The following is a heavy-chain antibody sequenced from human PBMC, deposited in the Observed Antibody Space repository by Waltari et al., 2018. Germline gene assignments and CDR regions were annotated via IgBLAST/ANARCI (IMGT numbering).Heavy chain of an antibody. J-gene: IGHJ4*02. CDR2: TNTDGSFT. Sequence: EVQLVESGGGLDQPGGYLKRSCAVLGFTFSCYWMHWCRQTPGAGLVWLSRTNTDGSFTNYADSVEGRFTMSRDNAKDTVYLHMNSLRAEDTAIYYCVRGSLNPGFDYWGQGTLVTVSS. CDR3: VRGSLNPGFDY. V-gene: IGHV3-74*01. CDR1: GFTFSCYW.